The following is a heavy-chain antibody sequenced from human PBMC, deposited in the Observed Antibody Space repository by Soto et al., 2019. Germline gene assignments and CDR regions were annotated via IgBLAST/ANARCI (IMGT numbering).Heavy chain of an antibody. CDR3: ARHEPYATVPPSPGNIDY. Sequence: SETLSLTCTVSGGSISSYYWSWIRQPPGKRLEYIGYIHHSGRTTYNPFLKSRVTISVDASKNQFSLRLNSVNAADTAVYYCARHEPYATVPPSPGNIDYWGQGTPVTV. CDR2: IHHSGRT. V-gene: IGHV4-59*08. J-gene: IGHJ4*02. CDR1: GGSISSYY. D-gene: IGHD4-17*01.